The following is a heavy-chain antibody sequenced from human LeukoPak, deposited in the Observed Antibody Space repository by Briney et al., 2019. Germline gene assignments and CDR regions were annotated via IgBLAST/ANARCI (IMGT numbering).Heavy chain of an antibody. J-gene: IGHJ4*02. CDR2: TSSSDAGT. CDR1: GFTLSTYA. D-gene: IGHD2-8*01. Sequence: GGSLRLSCAASGFTLSTYAMSWVRQTPGKGLEWVAATSSSDAGTYHADSVKGRFTISRDNSKNTLYLQMNSLRAEDTAVYYCAKDRGGIVLMVYAGVYFDYWGQGTLVTVSS. CDR3: AKDRGGIVLMVYAGVYFDY. V-gene: IGHV3-23*01.